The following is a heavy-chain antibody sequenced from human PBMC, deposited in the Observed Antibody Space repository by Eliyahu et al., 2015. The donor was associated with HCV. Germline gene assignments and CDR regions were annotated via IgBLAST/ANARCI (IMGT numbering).Heavy chain of an antibody. Sequence: EVQLVESGGGLVKPGGSLRLSCAASGFTFSNAWMSWVRQAPGKGXEWXGRIXSKTDGGTXXYAAXVKGRFTISRDDSKNTLYLQMNSLKTEDTAVYYCTFEYSSSSVSYWFDSWGQGTLVTVSS. J-gene: IGHJ5*01. CDR3: TFEYSSSSVSYWFDS. V-gene: IGHV3-15*01. D-gene: IGHD6-6*01. CDR1: GFTFSNAW. CDR2: IXSKTDGGTX.